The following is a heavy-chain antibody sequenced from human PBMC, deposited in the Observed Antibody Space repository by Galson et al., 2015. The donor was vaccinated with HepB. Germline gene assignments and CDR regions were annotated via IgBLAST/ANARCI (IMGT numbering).Heavy chain of an antibody. D-gene: IGHD4-17*01. V-gene: IGHV3-11*06. CDR2: ISSSTIYT. J-gene: IGHJ4*02. CDR3: ARVADADYGDHSHFDY. Sequence: IRQAPGKGLGWISYISSSTIYTNYADSVKGRFTISRDNVKNSMYLQMNSLRAEDTAVYFCARVADADYGDHSHFDYWGQGTLVTVSS.